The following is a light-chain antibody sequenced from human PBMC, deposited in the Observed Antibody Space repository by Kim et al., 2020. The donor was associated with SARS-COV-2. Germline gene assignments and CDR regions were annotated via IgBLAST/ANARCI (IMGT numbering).Light chain of an antibody. Sequence: SASVGDRATSTCSASQSIDSWLAWYQQKPGKAPKLMIYDASTVARGVPPRFSGRGSGTDFTLTISSLQHDDVATYYCQQYESCSTFGQGTKVDIK. CDR1: QSIDSW. CDR3: QQYESCST. CDR2: DAS. J-gene: IGKJ1*01. V-gene: IGKV1-5*01.